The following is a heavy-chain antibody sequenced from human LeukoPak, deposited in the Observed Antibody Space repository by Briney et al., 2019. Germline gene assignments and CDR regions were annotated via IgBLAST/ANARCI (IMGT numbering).Heavy chain of an antibody. CDR3: ARGSPRLAVTIDY. V-gene: IGHV4-61*02. J-gene: IGHJ4*02. Sequence: SETLSLTCTVSGGSIGSGSYYWSWIRQPAGKGLEWIGRIYTSGSTNYNPSLKSRVTISVDTSKNQFSLKLSSVTAADTAVYYCARGSPRLAVTIDYWGQGTLVTVSS. CDR2: IYTSGST. CDR1: GGSIGSGSYY. D-gene: IGHD4-11*01.